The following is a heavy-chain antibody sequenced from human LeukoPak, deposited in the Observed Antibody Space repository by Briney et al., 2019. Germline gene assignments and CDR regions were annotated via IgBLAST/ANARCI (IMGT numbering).Heavy chain of an antibody. V-gene: IGHV3-23*01. J-gene: IGHJ4*02. CDR1: GFTFSSYA. CDR2: ISGSGGST. CDR3: AKDWAPYYYDSSGYFGY. D-gene: IGHD3-22*01. Sequence: GGSLRLSCAASGFTFSSYAMSWVRQAPGKGLEWVSAISGSGGSTYYADSVKGRFTISRDNSKNTLYLQMNSLRAEDTAVYYCAKDWAPYYYDSSGYFGYWGQGTLVTVSS.